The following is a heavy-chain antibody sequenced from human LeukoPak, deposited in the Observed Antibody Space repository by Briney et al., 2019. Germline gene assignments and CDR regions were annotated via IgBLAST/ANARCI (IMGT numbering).Heavy chain of an antibody. V-gene: IGHV4-59*12. CDR3: ARESGSYYVVDAFDI. Sequence: SETLSLTCTVSGGSISSYYWSWIRQPPGKGLEWIGYIYYSGSTNYNPSLKSRVTISVDTSKNQFSLKLSSVTAADTAVYYCARESGSYYVVDAFDIWGQGTMVTVSS. CDR1: GGSISSYY. CDR2: IYYSGST. J-gene: IGHJ3*02. D-gene: IGHD1-26*01.